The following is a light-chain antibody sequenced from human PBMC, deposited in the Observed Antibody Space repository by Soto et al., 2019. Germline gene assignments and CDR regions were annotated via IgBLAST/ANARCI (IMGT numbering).Light chain of an antibody. J-gene: IGKJ4*01. CDR2: DSS. V-gene: IGKV1-33*01. CDR3: QQSHNLPLS. CDR1: QDIDNY. Sequence: DIQMTQSPSSLSASVGDRVTITCQASQDIDNYLNWYQQKPGKAPRLLIYDSSTLQTGVPSMFSGSGSGTDFTFAISSLQPADIATYYCQQSHNLPLSFGGGTKVQI.